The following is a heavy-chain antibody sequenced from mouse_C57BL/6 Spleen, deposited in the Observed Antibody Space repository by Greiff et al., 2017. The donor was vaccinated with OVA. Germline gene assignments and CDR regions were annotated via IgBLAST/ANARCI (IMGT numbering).Heavy chain of an antibody. V-gene: IGHV1-18*01. CDR1: GYTFTDYN. D-gene: IGHD2-2*01. CDR2: INPNNGGT. J-gene: IGHJ4*01. Sequence: VQLQQSGPELVKPGASVKIPCKASGYTFTDYNMDWVKQSHGKSLEWIGDINPNNGGTIYNQKFKGKATLTVDKSSSTAYMELRSLTSEDTAVYYCARRSSRYYGYDRAMDYWGQGTSVTVSS. CDR3: ARRSSRYYGYDRAMDY.